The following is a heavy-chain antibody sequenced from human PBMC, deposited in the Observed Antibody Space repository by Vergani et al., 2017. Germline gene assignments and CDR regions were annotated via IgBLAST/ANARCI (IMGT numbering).Heavy chain of an antibody. CDR2: TWYDGNNK. V-gene: IGHV3-33*01. D-gene: IGHD1-14*01. J-gene: IGHJ5*02. CDR3: ARDVRVLYNLFDP. Sequence: QVQLVESGGGVVQPGRSLRLSCAASGFTFNQYGMHWVRQAPGKGVECVAVTWYDGNNKKYADSVKGRFTISRDNSKSTMYLQMNSLGDENTGVYYCARDVRVLYNLFDPWGQGTLVTVSS. CDR1: GFTFNQYG.